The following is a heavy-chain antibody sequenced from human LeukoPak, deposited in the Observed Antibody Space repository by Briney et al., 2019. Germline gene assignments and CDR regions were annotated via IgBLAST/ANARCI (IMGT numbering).Heavy chain of an antibody. V-gene: IGHV3-74*01. CDR2: LNADGNSI. CDR1: GFTFSNYW. CDR3: AELGITMIGGV. J-gene: IGHJ6*04. Sequence: GGSLRLSCVASGFTFSNYWMHWVRQAPGKGLVWVSRLNADGNSITYADSVRGRFTISRDNAKNSLYLQMNSLRAEDTAVYYCAELGITMIGGVWGKGTTVTISS. D-gene: IGHD3-10*02.